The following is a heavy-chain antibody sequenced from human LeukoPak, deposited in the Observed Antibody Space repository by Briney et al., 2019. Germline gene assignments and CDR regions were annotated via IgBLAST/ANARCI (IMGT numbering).Heavy chain of an antibody. CDR3: ARGLSAGVDVYYYYMDV. Sequence: GASVKVSCKASGGTFSRSAISWVRQAPGQGLEWMGRIIPIFGTANYAQKFQGRVTITTDESTNTAYMELSSLRFEDTAVYYCARGLSAGVDVYYYYMDVWGKGTTVTVSS. V-gene: IGHV1-69*05. CDR1: GGTFSRSA. D-gene: IGHD3-10*01. J-gene: IGHJ6*03. CDR2: IIPIFGTA.